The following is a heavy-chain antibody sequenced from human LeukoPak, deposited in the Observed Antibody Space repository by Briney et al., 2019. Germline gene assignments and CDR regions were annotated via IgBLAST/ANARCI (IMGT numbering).Heavy chain of an antibody. Sequence: SETLSLTCSVPGGSPRSYFWSWIRQSAGKGLEHIWRIYTTGSTNYNPSLRSRVTMSVDTSKNQFSLNLKSVDAADTAMYYCARAGYTSTWTFDYWGQGILVTVSS. V-gene: IGHV4-4*07. CDR1: GGSPRSYF. D-gene: IGHD6-13*01. CDR3: ARAGYTSTWTFDY. J-gene: IGHJ4*02. CDR2: IYTTGST.